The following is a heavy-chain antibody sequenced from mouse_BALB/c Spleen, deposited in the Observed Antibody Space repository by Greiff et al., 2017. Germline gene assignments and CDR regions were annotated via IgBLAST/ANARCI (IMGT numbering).Heavy chain of an antibody. V-gene: IGHV5-4*02. CDR3: AREAYYGNYYYAMDY. J-gene: IGHJ4*01. CDR2: ISDGGSYT. CDR1: GFTFSDYY. Sequence: EVKVVESGGGLVKPGGSLKLSCAASGFTFSDYYMYWVRQTPEKRLEWVATISDGGSYTYYPDSVKGRFTISRDNAKNNLYLQMSSLKSEDTAMYYCAREAYYGNYYYAMDYWGQGTSVTVSS. D-gene: IGHD2-10*01.